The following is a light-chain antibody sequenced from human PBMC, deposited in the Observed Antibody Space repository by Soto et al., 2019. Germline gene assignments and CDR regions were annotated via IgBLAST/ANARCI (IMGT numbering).Light chain of an antibody. CDR1: NIGSKN. Sequence: SYELTQPLSVSVALGQTARITCGGNNIGSKNVHWYQQKPGQAPVLVIYRDSNRPSGIPERFSGSNSGNTATLTISRAQAGEEADYYCQVWDSSLYVFGTGTKLTVL. V-gene: IGLV3-9*01. CDR2: RDS. CDR3: QVWDSSLYV. J-gene: IGLJ1*01.